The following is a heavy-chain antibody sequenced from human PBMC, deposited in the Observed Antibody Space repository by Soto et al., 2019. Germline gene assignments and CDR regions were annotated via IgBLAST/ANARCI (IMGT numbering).Heavy chain of an antibody. V-gene: IGHV3-30*18. CDR3: AKASDYYDSSGYFSEYFQH. Sequence: PGGSLRLSCAASGFTFSSYGMHWVRQAPGKGLEWVAVISYDGSNKYYADPVKGRFTISRDNSKNTLYLQMNSLRAEDTAVYYCAKASDYYDSSGYFSEYFQHWGQGTLVTVS. D-gene: IGHD3-22*01. CDR1: GFTFSSYG. J-gene: IGHJ1*01. CDR2: ISYDGSNK.